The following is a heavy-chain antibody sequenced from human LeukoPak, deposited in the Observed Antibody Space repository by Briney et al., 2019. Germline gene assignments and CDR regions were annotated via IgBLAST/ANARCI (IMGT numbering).Heavy chain of an antibody. CDR1: GFTFSSYA. J-gene: IGHJ1*01. CDR2: ISGSGGST. V-gene: IGHV3-23*01. Sequence: GGSLRLSCAASGFTFSSYAMSWVRQAPGKGLEWVSAISGSGGSTYYADSVKGRFTISRDNAKNTVHLQMNSLRVEDTAVYYCAREGSGVVTLDHWGQGTLVTVSS. D-gene: IGHD2-21*02. CDR3: AREGSGVVTLDH.